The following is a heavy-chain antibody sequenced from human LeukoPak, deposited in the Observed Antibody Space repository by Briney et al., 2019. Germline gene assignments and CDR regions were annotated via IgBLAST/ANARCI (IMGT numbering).Heavy chain of an antibody. CDR3: ARDTVTHPHWFDP. D-gene: IGHD4-17*01. Sequence: GSSVKVSCKVSGGTFSSYAISWVRQAPGQGLEWMGRIIPILGIANYAQKFQGRVTITADKSTSTAYMELSSLRSEDTAVYYCARDTVTHPHWFDPWGQGTLVTVSS. J-gene: IGHJ5*02. CDR1: GGTFSSYA. CDR2: IIPILGIA. V-gene: IGHV1-69*04.